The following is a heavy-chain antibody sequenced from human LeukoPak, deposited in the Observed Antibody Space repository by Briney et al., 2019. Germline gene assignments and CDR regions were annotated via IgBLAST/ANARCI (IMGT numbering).Heavy chain of an antibody. J-gene: IGHJ6*03. CDR3: ARQCSSSTYYYGSGSYYNVIYYYYYMDV. Sequence: SETLSLTCTVSGYSITRGSYWGWIRQPPGKGLEWIANIYHSGSTYYNPSLKSRVTISVDTSKNQFSLKLSSVTAADTAVYYCARQCSSSTYYYGSGSYYNVIYYYYYMDVWGKGTTVTISS. V-gene: IGHV4-38-2*02. CDR1: GYSITRGSY. CDR2: IYHSGST. D-gene: IGHD3-10*01.